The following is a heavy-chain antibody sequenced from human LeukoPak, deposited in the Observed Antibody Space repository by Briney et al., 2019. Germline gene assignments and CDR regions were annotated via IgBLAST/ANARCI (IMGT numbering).Heavy chain of an antibody. CDR3: ANNDCSGGSCYFFDH. V-gene: IGHV3-30*02. D-gene: IGHD2-15*01. Sequence: GGSLRLSCAASGFTFSSYGMHWVRQAPGKGLAWVAFIRNDGSDKYYADSVKGRFSISRDNSKNTLYLQMNSLRAEDTAVYYCANNDCSGGSCYFFDHWGQGTLVTVSS. J-gene: IGHJ4*02. CDR1: GFTFSSYG. CDR2: IRNDGSDK.